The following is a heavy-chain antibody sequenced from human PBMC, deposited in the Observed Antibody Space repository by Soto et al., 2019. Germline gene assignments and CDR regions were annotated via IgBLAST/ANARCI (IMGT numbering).Heavy chain of an antibody. Sequence: LSLTCGVSGGSISRGGYSWSWIRQPPGKGLEWNGYIYHSGSPYYNPSLKNRVTISVDTSKNQFSLKLSSVTAADTAVYYCARSVFPWGLGTLVTVSS. CDR1: GGSISRGGYS. CDR3: ARSVFP. J-gene: IGHJ5*02. V-gene: IGHV4-30-2*01. CDR2: IYHSGSP.